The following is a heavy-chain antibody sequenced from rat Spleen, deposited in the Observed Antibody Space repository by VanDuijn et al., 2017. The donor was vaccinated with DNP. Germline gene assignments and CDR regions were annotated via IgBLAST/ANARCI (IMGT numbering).Heavy chain of an antibody. Sequence: EVQLVESGWGLVQPGRSLKLSCAGSGFTFSDYNMAWVRQAPKKGLEWVATISYDGSSAYYGDSVQGRFTISRDNAKSTLYLQMDSLRSEETATYYCARPDYWGQGVMVTVSS. V-gene: IGHV5-7*01. CDR3: ARPDY. J-gene: IGHJ2*01. CDR1: GFTFSDYN. CDR2: ISYDGSSA.